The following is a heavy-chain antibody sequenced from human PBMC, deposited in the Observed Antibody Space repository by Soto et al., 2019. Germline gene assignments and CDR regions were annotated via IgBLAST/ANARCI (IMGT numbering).Heavy chain of an antibody. Sequence: SLRLSCAASGFTFSSYGMHWVRQAPGKGLEWVAVISYDGSNKYYADSVKGRFTISRDNSKNTLYLQMNSLRAEDTAVYYCAKEVDFWSGYATSYYYGMDVWGQGTTVTVSS. D-gene: IGHD3-3*01. CDR2: ISYDGSNK. CDR1: GFTFSSYG. CDR3: AKEVDFWSGYATSYYYGMDV. V-gene: IGHV3-30*18. J-gene: IGHJ6*02.